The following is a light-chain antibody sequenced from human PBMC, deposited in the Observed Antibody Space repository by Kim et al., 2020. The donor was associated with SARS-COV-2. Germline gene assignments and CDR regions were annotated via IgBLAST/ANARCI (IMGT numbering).Light chain of an antibody. CDR1: KVGDKY. J-gene: IGLJ3*02. Sequence: SPGQTASITCSGDKVGDKYACWYQQKPGQSPVLVIYQDSKRPSGIPERFSGSNSGNTATLTISGTQAMDEADYYCQAWDSSTWVFGGGTQLTVL. CDR3: QAWDSSTWV. V-gene: IGLV3-1*01. CDR2: QDS.